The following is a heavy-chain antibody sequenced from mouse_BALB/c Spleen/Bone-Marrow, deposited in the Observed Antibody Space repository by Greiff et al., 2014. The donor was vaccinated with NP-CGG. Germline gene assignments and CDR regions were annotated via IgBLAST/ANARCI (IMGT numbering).Heavy chain of an antibody. J-gene: IGHJ3*01. CDR1: GYTFTEYI. CDR2: FYPGSGSI. Sequence: VKLVESGAERVKPGASVKLSCKASGYTFTEYIIHWVKQRSGQGLEWIGWFYPGSGSIKYNEKFKDKATLTADKSSSTVYMELSRLTSEDSAVYFCARHEDRLRAWFAYWGQGTLVTVSA. D-gene: IGHD3-2*02. CDR3: ARHEDRLRAWFAY. V-gene: IGHV1-62-2*01.